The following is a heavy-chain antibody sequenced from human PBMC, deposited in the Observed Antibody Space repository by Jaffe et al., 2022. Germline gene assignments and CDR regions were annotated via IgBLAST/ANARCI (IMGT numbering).Heavy chain of an antibody. CDR3: ARSGDSYGYSVAFDI. D-gene: IGHD5-18*01. CDR2: INPSGGST. CDR1: GYTFTSYY. J-gene: IGHJ3*02. Sequence: QVQLVQSGAEVKKPGASVKVSCKASGYTFTSYYMHWVRQAPGQGLEWMGIINPSGGSTSYAQKFQGRVTMTRDTSTSTVYMELSSLRSEDTAVYYCARSGDSYGYSVAFDIWGQGTMVTVSS. V-gene: IGHV1-46*01.